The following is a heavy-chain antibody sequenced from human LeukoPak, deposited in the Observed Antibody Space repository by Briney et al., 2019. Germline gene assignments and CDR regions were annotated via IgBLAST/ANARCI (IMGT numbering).Heavy chain of an antibody. CDR2: ISSSGSTI. J-gene: IGHJ1*01. V-gene: IGHV3-48*03. CDR1: GFTFSSYE. Sequence: GGSLRLSCAASGFTFSSYEMNWVRQAPGKGLEWVSYISSSGSTIYYADSVKGRFTISRDNAKNSLYLQMNSLRAEDTAVYYCALNSAYSTPFQHWGQGTLVTVSS. D-gene: IGHD6-13*01. CDR3: ALNSAYSTPFQH.